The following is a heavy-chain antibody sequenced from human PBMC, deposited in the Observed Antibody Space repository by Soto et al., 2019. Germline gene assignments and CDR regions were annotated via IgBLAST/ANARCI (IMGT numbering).Heavy chain of an antibody. CDR1: GYTFTRSG. CDR3: ARAGVAPYYYYGMDV. V-gene: IGHV1-18*01. Sequence: QVQLVQSGAEVKKPGASVKVSCKASGYTFTRSGISWVRQAPGQGPEWMGWISSYNGDTNYAQTFQGRVTMTTDTSXXTAYLELRSLRSDDTAVYYCARAGVAPYYYYGMDVWGQGTPVTVSS. D-gene: IGHD5-12*01. J-gene: IGHJ6*02. CDR2: ISSYNGDT.